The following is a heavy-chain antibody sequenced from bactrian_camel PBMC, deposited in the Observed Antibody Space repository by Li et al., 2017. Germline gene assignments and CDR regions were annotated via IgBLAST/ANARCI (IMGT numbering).Heavy chain of an antibody. D-gene: IGHD1*01. J-gene: IGHJ4*01. CDR1: GVSFSSFS. CDR2: ILFNDQNT. V-gene: IGHV3-3*01. Sequence: HVQLVESGGGSVQAGGSLSLSCKASGVSFSSFSMGWFRQAPGKECEGVAVILFNDQNTYYADSVKGRFTISQDNSEKTVYLQMNSLKPEDTAMYYCAALNSSSGGRFAWCSDFRGQGTQVTVS. CDR3: AALNSSSGGRFAWCSDF.